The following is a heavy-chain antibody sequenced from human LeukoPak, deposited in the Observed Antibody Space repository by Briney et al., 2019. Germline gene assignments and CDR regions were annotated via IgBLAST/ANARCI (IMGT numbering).Heavy chain of an antibody. D-gene: IGHD6-13*01. J-gene: IGHJ4*02. CDR3: ARDLSESSSWYSDY. V-gene: IGHV3-21*01. CDR1: GLTFSSYS. CDR2: ISSSSSYI. Sequence: GGSLRLSCAASGLTFSSYSMNWVRQAPGKGLVWVSSISSSSSYIYYADSVKGRFTISRDNAKNSLYLQMNSLRAEDTAVYYCARDLSESSSWYSDYWGQGTLVTVSS.